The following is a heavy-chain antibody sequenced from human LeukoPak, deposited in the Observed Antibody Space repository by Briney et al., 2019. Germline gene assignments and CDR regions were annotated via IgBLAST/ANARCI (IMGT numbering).Heavy chain of an antibody. CDR1: GFTVSSNY. V-gene: IGHV3-53*01. CDR3: ARGYGSGSSHIDY. CDR2: IYGGGGA. Sequence: GGSLRLSCAASGFTVSSNYMSWVRQAPGKGLEWVSIIYGGGGAYYADSVKGRFTISRDNSKNTLYLQMNSLRAEDTVVYYCARGYGSGSSHIDYWGQGTLVTVSS. J-gene: IGHJ4*02. D-gene: IGHD3-10*01.